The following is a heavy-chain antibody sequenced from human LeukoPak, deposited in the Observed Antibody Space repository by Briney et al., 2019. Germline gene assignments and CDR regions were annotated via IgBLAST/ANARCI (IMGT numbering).Heavy chain of an antibody. CDR1: GGSISSYH. CDR2: IYYSGST. CDR3: ARGNAAMVPFDY. J-gene: IGHJ4*02. V-gene: IGHV4-59*01. D-gene: IGHD5-18*01. Sequence: SEPLSLTCTVSGGSISSYHWSWIRQPPGKGLEWIGYIYYSGSTNYNPSLKSRVTISVDTSKNQFSLKLSSVTAADTAVYYCARGNAAMVPFDYWGQGTLVTVSS.